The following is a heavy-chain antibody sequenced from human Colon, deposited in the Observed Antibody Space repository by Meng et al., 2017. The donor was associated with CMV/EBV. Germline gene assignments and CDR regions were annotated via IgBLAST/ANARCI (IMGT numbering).Heavy chain of an antibody. CDR2: ILHSGST. V-gene: IGHV4-38-2*02. D-gene: IGHD2-2*01. CDR1: GYSITRGYS. Sequence: GSLRLSCNVSGYSITRGYSWGWVRQSPGGGLEWLGSILHSGSTYYNSSLKSRVIISVDTSKNQFSLNLKSVTAADTAVYFCARANYSTFDGGLPYYYYGMDVWGQGTTVTVSS. CDR3: ARANYSTFDGGLPYYYYGMDV. J-gene: IGHJ6*02.